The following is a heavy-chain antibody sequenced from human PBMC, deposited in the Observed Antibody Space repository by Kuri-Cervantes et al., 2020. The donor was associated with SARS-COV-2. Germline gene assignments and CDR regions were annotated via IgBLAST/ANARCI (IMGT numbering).Heavy chain of an antibody. CDR2: IYPADSDT. D-gene: IGHD4-11*01. CDR3: ARPLYSNYDLVFWYFDL. V-gene: IGHV5-51*01. J-gene: IGHJ2*01. CDR1: GYSFTNYW. Sequence: GESLKISCKGSGYSFTNYWIGWVRQMPGKGPEWMGIIYPADSDTRYSPSFQGQVTISADKSISTAYLQWSSLKASDTAVYYCARPLYSNYDLVFWYFDLWGRGTLVTVSS.